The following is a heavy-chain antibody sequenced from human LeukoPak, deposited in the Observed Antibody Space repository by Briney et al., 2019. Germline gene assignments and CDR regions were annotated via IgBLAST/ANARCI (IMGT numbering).Heavy chain of an antibody. V-gene: IGHV3-23*01. J-gene: IGHJ4*02. D-gene: IGHD3-3*01. CDR2: ISGRGDFT. CDR1: GFTFSNYA. Sequence: PGGSLRLSCAASGFTFSNYAMSWVRQAPGKGLEWVSGISGRGDFTYYADSMKGRFTISRDNSRNTLYLQMNSLRADDTAAYYCAAPKTFGYYYYFDYWGQGTLVTVSS. CDR3: AAPKTFGYYYYFDY.